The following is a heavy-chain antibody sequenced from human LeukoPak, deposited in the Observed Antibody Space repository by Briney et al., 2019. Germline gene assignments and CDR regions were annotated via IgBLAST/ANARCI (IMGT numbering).Heavy chain of an antibody. V-gene: IGHV1-69*05. CDR3: ARDLGSCKLGP. Sequence: SVKVSCKASGGTFSSYAISWVRQAPGQGLEWMGRIIPIFSTGNYAQKFHGRVTITTDESTSTAYMELSSLRSEDTAVYYCARDLGSCKLGPWGQGTLVTVSS. CDR1: GGTFSSYA. D-gene: IGHD6-6*01. CDR2: IIPIFSTG. J-gene: IGHJ5*02.